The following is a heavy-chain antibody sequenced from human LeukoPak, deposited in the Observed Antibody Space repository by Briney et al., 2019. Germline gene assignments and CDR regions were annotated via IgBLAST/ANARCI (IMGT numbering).Heavy chain of an antibody. Sequence: GGSLRLSCTASGFSFIEYSMSWVRQAPGGGLEWISYILNDSGKTKYADSVRGRFTISADQAKNSLYLQMYILRVYNTAVYYCARDHNYAFDNWGQGTLVSVAT. D-gene: IGHD1-1*01. CDR1: GFSFIEYS. V-gene: IGHV3-11*06. J-gene: IGHJ4*02. CDR3: ARDHNYAFDN. CDR2: ILNDSGKT.